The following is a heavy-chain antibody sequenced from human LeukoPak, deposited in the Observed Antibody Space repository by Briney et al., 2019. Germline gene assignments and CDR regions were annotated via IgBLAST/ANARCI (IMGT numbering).Heavy chain of an antibody. J-gene: IGHJ4*02. CDR1: GFTVSSSY. Sequence: GGSLRLSCAASGFTVSSSYMSWVRQAPGKGLEWVSVIYSGGSTYYADSVKGRFTISRDNAKNSLYLQMNSLRAEDTAVYYCARGHSSSYDYYFDYWGQGTLVTVSS. D-gene: IGHD6-13*01. V-gene: IGHV3-53*01. CDR3: ARGHSSSYDYYFDY. CDR2: IYSGGST.